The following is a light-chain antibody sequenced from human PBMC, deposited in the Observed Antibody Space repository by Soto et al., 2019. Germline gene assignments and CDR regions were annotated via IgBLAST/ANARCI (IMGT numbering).Light chain of an antibody. CDR1: LNVNSY. CDR3: QQRANWPPLT. J-gene: IGKJ4*01. V-gene: IGKV3-11*01. Sequence: EIVMTQSPATLSVSLGERAPLSCTASLNVNSYLAWYQQKPGQAPRLLIYDTFNRATGIPARFSGSGSGTDFTLTISGLEPEDFAVYYCQQRANWPPLTFGGGTKV. CDR2: DTF.